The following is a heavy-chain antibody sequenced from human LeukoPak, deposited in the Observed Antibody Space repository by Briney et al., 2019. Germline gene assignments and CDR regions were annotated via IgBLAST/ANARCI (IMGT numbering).Heavy chain of an antibody. CDR2: IKEDGSEK. V-gene: IGHV3-7*01. J-gene: IGHJ4*02. Sequence: GGSLRLSCVASEFSFSSYWMSWVRQAPGRGLEWVANIKEDGSEKYYVDSVKGRFTISRDNAENSLYLQMNSLRGEDTAVYYCARGTTVFDSWGQGTLVTVSS. D-gene: IGHD4-17*01. CDR3: ARGTTVFDS. CDR1: EFSFSSYW.